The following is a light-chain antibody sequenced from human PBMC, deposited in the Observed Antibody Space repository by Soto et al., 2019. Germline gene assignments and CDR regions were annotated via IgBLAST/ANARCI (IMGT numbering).Light chain of an antibody. CDR3: IQDYNYPLT. CDR1: QGIRSE. V-gene: IGKV1-6*01. J-gene: IGKJ4*01. CDR2: TAS. Sequence: AIQMTQSPSSLSASVGDRVTITCRASQGIRSELGWYQQKPGKAPNLLIYTASTLQSGVPSRFSGSGSGTDFTPTISSLQPEDFATYYCIQDYNYPLTFGGGTKVDIK.